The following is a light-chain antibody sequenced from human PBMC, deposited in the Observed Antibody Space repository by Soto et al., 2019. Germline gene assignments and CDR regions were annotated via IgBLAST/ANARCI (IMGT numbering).Light chain of an antibody. CDR3: QQFNDWPLT. CDR1: QTVSSN. CDR2: GAS. Sequence: EIVMTQSPATLSVSPGERATLSCRASQTVSSNLAWYQQKPGQAPRLLIYGASTRATGIPARFSGSGSRTEFTLTITSLQSEDFAVYYCQQFNDWPLTFGGWTKVEIK. J-gene: IGKJ4*01. V-gene: IGKV3-15*01.